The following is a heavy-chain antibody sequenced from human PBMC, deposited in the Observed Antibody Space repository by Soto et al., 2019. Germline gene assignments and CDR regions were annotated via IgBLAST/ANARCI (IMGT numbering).Heavy chain of an antibody. V-gene: IGHV3-23*01. CDR1: GFTFSSYA. CDR2: ISGSGGST. Sequence: EVKLLESGGGLVQPGGSLRLSCAASGFTFSSYAMNWVRQAPGKGLEWVSVISGSGGSTYYADAVKGRFTSSRDNSKNTLYLQMNSLRAEDTAVYYCAKRTVGWYFDLWGRGTLVTASS. J-gene: IGHJ2*01. CDR3: AKRTVGWYFDL. D-gene: IGHD4-17*01.